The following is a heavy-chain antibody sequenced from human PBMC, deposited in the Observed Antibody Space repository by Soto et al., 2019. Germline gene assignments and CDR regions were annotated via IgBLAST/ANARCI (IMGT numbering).Heavy chain of an antibody. CDR1: GFSFSPYT. CDR3: ARGGGFCGGDCYKGGVDY. J-gene: IGHJ4*02. Sequence: QVQLVDSGGGVVQPGRSLRLSCAASGFSFSPYTMHWVRQAPGKGLEWVALISYDGSDKYYADPVKGRFTLSRDNSKNTLYRQMNSLRPEDTAMYYCARGGGFCGGDCYKGGVDYWGQGTLVTVSS. D-gene: IGHD2-21*02. V-gene: IGHV3-30-3*01. CDR2: ISYDGSDK.